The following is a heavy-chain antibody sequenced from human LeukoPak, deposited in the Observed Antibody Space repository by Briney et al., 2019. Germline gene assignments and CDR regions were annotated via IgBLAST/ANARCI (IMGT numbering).Heavy chain of an antibody. CDR1: GGSISSSSYY. J-gene: IGHJ4*01. D-gene: IGHD6-13*01. V-gene: IGHV4-39*01. CDR2: IYYSGST. Sequence: SEXLSLTCTVSGGSISSSSYYWGWNRQPPGRGLEWIGSIYYSGSTYYNPSLKSRVTISVDTSKKQFSLKQSSVTAADTAVYYCARRISSSWYYFDYWGHGTLFTVSS. CDR3: ARRISSSWYYFDY.